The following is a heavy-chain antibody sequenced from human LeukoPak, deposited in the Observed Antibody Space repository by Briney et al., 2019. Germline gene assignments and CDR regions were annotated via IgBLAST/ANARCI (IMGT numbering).Heavy chain of an antibody. J-gene: IGHJ4*02. V-gene: IGHV4-31*03. CDR1: GGSISSGGYY. Sequence: SETLSLTCTVSGGSISSGGYYWSWIRQHPGKGLEWIGCIYYSGSTYYNPSLKSRVTISVDTSKNQFSLKLSSVTAADTAVYYCAALGTWGYRYGPFFDYWGQGTLVTVSS. CDR2: IYYSGST. CDR3: AALGTWGYRYGPFFDY. D-gene: IGHD5-18*01.